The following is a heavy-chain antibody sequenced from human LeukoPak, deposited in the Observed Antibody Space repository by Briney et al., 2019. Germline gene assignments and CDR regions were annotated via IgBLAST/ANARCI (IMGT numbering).Heavy chain of an antibody. J-gene: IGHJ4*02. Sequence: GGSLRLSCAAYGLTVSGNYMSWVRQAPGKGLEWVSVIYSGGSTYYADSVKGRFTISRDNSKNTLYLQMNSLRAEDTAVYYCARARGVQLWLRFFDYWGQGTLVTVSS. CDR1: GLTVSGNY. CDR2: IYSGGST. CDR3: ARARGVQLWLRFFDY. V-gene: IGHV3-53*01. D-gene: IGHD5-18*01.